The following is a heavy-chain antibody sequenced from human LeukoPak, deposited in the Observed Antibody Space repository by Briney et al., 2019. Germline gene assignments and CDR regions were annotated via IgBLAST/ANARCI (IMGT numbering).Heavy chain of an antibody. D-gene: IGHD4-17*01. V-gene: IGHV2-70*11. CDR2: IDWDDDK. CDR1: GFSLSTSGMC. J-gene: IGHJ4*02. Sequence: SGATLVNPTQTLTLTCTLSGFSLSTSGMCVSWIRQPPGKALEWLARIDWDDDKYYSTSLKTRLTNSKDTAKNQVVLTMTNMDPVDTATYYCARRNSDSGFDYWGQGTLVTVSS. CDR3: ARRNSDSGFDY.